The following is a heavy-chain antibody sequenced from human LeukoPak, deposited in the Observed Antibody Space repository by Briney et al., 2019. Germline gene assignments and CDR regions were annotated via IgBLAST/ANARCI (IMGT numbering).Heavy chain of an antibody. D-gene: IGHD6-19*01. Sequence: GGSLRLSCAASGFTFRSYDMHWVRQATGKGLEWVSAIGTAGDTYYPGSVKGRFTISRENAKNSSYLQMNSLRAGDTAVYYCARALTGYSSGWGAFDIWGQGTMVTVSS. J-gene: IGHJ3*02. V-gene: IGHV3-13*01. CDR1: GFTFRSYD. CDR2: IGTAGDT. CDR3: ARALTGYSSGWGAFDI.